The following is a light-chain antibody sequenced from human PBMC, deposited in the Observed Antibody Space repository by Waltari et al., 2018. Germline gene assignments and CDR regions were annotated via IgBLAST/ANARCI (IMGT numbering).Light chain of an antibody. CDR3: AAWDDSVNGYV. V-gene: IGLV1-44*01. Sequence: QSVLTQPPSASGTPGERVTISCSGSRSNIGDNAVNWYQHLPGAAPELLIYTDNQRPAGVPARFSGSKYGTSASLGISGLQSEDEATYYCAAWDDSVNGYVFGSGTEVTVL. CDR2: TDN. J-gene: IGLJ1*01. CDR1: RSNIGDNA.